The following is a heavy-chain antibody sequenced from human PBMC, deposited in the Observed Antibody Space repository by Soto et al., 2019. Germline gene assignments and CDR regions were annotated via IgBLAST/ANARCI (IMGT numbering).Heavy chain of an antibody. D-gene: IGHD3-16*01. Sequence: QVQLVQSGAEVKKPGSSVKVSCKASGGTFSSYAIDWVRQAPGQGLEWMGGIIPIFGTADYAQKFQGRGTITADESPSPAYMELRRLRSEDTAVYYCARGKTGGGWGYYFDCWGQGTLVTVSS. CDR3: ARGKTGGGWGYYFDC. V-gene: IGHV1-69*12. J-gene: IGHJ4*02. CDR2: IIPIFGTA. CDR1: GGTFSSYA.